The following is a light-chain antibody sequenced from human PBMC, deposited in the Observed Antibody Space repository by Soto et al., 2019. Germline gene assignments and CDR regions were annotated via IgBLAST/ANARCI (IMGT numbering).Light chain of an antibody. CDR3: QQYNNWPPYT. CDR2: GAS. V-gene: IGKV3-15*01. J-gene: IGKJ2*01. CDR1: QRVSSY. Sequence: EMVMTQSPATLSVSPGERATLSCRASQRVSSYLAWYQQKPGQAPRLLIYGASTRATGIPARFSGSGSGTEFTLTISSLQSEDFAVYYCQQYNNWPPYTFGQGTKLEIK.